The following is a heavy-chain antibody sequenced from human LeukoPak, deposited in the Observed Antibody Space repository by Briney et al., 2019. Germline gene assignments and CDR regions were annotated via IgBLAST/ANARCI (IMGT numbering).Heavy chain of an antibody. CDR2: ISYDESKK. V-gene: IGHV3-30*18. CDR3: ANLATVTTFGIFDY. CDR1: GFTFTKFW. J-gene: IGHJ4*02. Sequence: PGESLRLSCAASGFTFTKFWMSWVRQAPGKGLEWVAVISYDESKKYYADSVKGRFTISRDNSKNTLYLQMNSLRAEDTAVYYCANLATVTTFGIFDYWGQGTLVTVSS. D-gene: IGHD4-17*01.